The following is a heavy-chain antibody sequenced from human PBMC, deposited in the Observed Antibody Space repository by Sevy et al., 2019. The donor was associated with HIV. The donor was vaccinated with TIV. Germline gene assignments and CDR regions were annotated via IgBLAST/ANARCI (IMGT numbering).Heavy chain of an antibody. J-gene: IGHJ6*01. CDR2: IYYSGST. CDR3: ARYLRSSLKGMDV. Sequence: SETLSLTCSVSGGSISGDYWSWIQQSPGKRLEWIGYIYYSGSTNYNPSLKSRVTISVDTSKNQFSLKLSSLTAADTAVYYCARYLRSSLKGMDVWGQGTTVTVSS. CDR1: GGSISGDY. D-gene: IGHD6-19*01. V-gene: IGHV4-59*01.